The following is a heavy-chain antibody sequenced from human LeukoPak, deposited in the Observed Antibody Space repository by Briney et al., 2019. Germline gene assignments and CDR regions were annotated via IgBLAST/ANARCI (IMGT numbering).Heavy chain of an antibody. D-gene: IGHD3-10*01. J-gene: IGHJ4*02. CDR2: ISYSGNNY. CDR1: GFTFSHYA. CDR3: AKMPGVRGVRYYFDY. Sequence: GGSLRLSCAASGFTFSHYAMHWVRQAPGEGLQWVAFISYSGNNYYYADSVKGRFTISRDNSKNTLYLQMNSLRAEDTAVYYCAKMPGVRGVRYYFDYWGQGTLVTVSS. V-gene: IGHV3-30*18.